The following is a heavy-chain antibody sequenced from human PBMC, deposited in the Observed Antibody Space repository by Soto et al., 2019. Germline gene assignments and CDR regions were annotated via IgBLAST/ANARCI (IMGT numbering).Heavy chain of an antibody. J-gene: IGHJ4*02. CDR1: GDSVSKNSGA. Sequence: SQTLSLTCAISGDSVSKNSGAWNWIRQSPSRALEWLGRTYYRSNWNNDYAVSVKGRITIYSDTSKNQFSLQLTSLTPEDTAVYFCARGVAVPGAPAFDCWGQGTLVTVSS. CDR3: ARGVAVPGAPAFDC. D-gene: IGHD6-19*01. V-gene: IGHV6-1*01. CDR2: TYYRSNWNN.